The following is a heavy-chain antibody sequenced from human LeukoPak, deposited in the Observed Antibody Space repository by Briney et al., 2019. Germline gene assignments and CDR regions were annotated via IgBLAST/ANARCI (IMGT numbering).Heavy chain of an antibody. V-gene: IGHV1-8*03. D-gene: IGHD4-17*01. Sequence: ASVKVSCKASGYTFTSYDTNWVRQATGQGLEWMGWMNPNSGNTGYAQKFQGRVTITRNTSISTAYMELSSLRSEDTAVYYCARVTQTDYDFDYWGQGTLVTVSS. J-gene: IGHJ4*02. CDR2: MNPNSGNT. CDR1: GYTFTSYD. CDR3: ARVTQTDYDFDY.